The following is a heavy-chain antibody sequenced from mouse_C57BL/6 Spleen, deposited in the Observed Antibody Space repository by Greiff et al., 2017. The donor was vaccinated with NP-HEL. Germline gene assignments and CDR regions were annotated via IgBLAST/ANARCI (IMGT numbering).Heavy chain of an antibody. CDR2: IDPETGGT. D-gene: IGHD3-2*02. Sequence: QVQLQQSGAELVRPGASVTLSCKASGYTFTDYEMHWVKQTPVHGLEWIGAIDPETGGTAYNQKFKGKAILTADKSSSTAYMELRSLTSEDSAVYYCTRGSSGYDYFDYWGQGTTLTVSS. CDR1: GYTFTDYE. V-gene: IGHV1-15*01. CDR3: TRGSSGYDYFDY. J-gene: IGHJ2*01.